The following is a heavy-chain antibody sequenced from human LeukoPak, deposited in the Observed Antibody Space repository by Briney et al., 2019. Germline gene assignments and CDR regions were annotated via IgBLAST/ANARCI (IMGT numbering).Heavy chain of an antibody. CDR1: GFTLSSYA. CDR3: AKTQGYFDH. J-gene: IGHJ4*02. V-gene: IGHV3-23*01. CDR2: ISGSGANT. Sequence: PGGSLRLSCAASGFTLSSYAMTWVRQAPGEGLEWVSLISGSGANTNYADSVKGRFTISRDNSKNTLYLQMNSLRAEDTAVYYCAKTQGYFDHWGQGTLVTVSS.